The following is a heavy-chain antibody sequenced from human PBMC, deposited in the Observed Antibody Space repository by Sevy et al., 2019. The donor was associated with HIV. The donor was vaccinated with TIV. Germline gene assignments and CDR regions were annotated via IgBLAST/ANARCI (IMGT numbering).Heavy chain of an antibody. CDR2: ISGSGGST. Sequence: GGSLRLSCAASGFTFSSYAMSWVRQAPGKGLEWVSAISGSGGSTYYADSVKGRFTISRDNSKNSLYLQMNSLRAEDTAVYYCARDVGVTMVRGVISDYYYGMDVWGQGTTVTVSS. V-gene: IGHV3-23*01. J-gene: IGHJ6*02. CDR3: ARDVGVTMVRGVISDYYYGMDV. D-gene: IGHD3-10*01. CDR1: GFTFSSYA.